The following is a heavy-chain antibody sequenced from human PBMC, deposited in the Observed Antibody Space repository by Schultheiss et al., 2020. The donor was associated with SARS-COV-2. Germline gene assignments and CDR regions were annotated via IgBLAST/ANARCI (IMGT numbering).Heavy chain of an antibody. Sequence: GGSLRLSCAASGFTFSTYAMSWVRQAPGKGLEWVSAISGSGGSTYYADSVKGRFTISRDNSKNTLYLQMNSLRAEDTAVYYCARVTGGYCSGGSCPGGMDVWGQGTTVTVSS. CDR2: ISGSGGST. J-gene: IGHJ6*02. D-gene: IGHD2-15*01. V-gene: IGHV3-23*01. CDR3: ARVTGGYCSGGSCPGGMDV. CDR1: GFTFSTYA.